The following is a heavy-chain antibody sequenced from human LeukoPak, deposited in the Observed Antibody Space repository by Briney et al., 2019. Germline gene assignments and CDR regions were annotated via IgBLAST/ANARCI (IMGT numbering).Heavy chain of an antibody. D-gene: IGHD3-22*01. V-gene: IGHV1-2*02. CDR2: LNPYSGDT. J-gene: IGHJ1*01. Sequence: ASVKVSCKASGYSFTGYYMHWVRQAPGQGLEWMGWLNPYSGDTAYAQKFQGRVTLTRDTSISTVYMEVRRLRSDDTAVYYCARGTMNLDFWGQGTLVIVSS. CDR3: ARGTMNLDF. CDR1: GYSFTGYY.